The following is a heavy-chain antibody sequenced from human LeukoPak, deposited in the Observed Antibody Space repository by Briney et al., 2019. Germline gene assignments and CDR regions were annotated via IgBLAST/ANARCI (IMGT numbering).Heavy chain of an antibody. CDR2: IWYDGSNK. D-gene: IGHD6-13*01. CDR3: ARDIAAAGTGPFDY. V-gene: IGHV3-33*01. J-gene: IGHJ4*02. CDR1: GFTFSSYG. Sequence: PGGSLRLSCAASGFTFSSYGMHWVRQAPGKGLEWVAVIWYDGSNKYYADSVKGRFTISRDNSKNTLYLQMNSLRAEDTAVYYCARDIAAAGTGPFDYWGQGTLVTVSS.